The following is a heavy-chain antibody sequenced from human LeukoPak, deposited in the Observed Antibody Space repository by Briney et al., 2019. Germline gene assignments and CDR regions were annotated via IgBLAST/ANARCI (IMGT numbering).Heavy chain of an antibody. D-gene: IGHD7-27*01. Sequence: PSETLSLTCTVSGGSISRYYWSWIRQPPGKGLEWIGYIHYSGSTNFNPSLKSRVTISVDTSKNQFSLRLSPVAAADTAVYYCARHDPGHFDPWGQGTLVTVSS. V-gene: IGHV4-59*08. J-gene: IGHJ5*02. CDR1: GGSISRYY. CDR3: ARHDPGHFDP. CDR2: IHYSGST.